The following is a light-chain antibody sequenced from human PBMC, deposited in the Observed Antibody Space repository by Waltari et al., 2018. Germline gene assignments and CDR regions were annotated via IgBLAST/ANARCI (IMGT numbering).Light chain of an antibody. CDR1: SSDGGGYNY. Sequence: QSALTQPASVSGSPGQSITISCPGTSSDGGGYNYVSWYQQHPGKVPKLLIFDVSNRPSGVSNRFSGSKSGNTASLTISGLQAEDESDYYCCSFTSRSTWVFGGGTKLTVL. CDR3: CSFTSRSTWV. CDR2: DVS. V-gene: IGLV2-14*01. J-gene: IGLJ3*02.